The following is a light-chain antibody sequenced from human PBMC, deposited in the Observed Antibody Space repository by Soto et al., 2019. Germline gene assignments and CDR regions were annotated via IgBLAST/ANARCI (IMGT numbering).Light chain of an antibody. CDR2: DVS. CDR3: SSYTGSSINTVV. J-gene: IGLJ2*01. CDR1: SSDVGGYKD. V-gene: IGLV2-11*01. Sequence: QSALTQPRSVSGSPGQSVTISCTGTSSDVGGYKDVSWYQQHPGKAPKLMIYDVSKRPSGVPDRFSGSKSGNTASLTISGLQAEDEADYYCSSYTGSSINTVVFGGGTKLTVL.